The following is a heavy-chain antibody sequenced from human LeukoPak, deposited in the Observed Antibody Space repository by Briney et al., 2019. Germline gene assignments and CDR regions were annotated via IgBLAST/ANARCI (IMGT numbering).Heavy chain of an antibody. Sequence: GGSLRLSCAASGFTFSSYSMNWVRQAPGKGLEWVSSISSSSSYICYADSVKGRFTISRDNAKNSLYLQMNSLRAEDTAVYYCARDSRYSRKYFDYWGQGNLVTVSS. J-gene: IGHJ4*02. CDR2: ISSSSSYI. V-gene: IGHV3-21*01. CDR3: ARDSRYSRKYFDY. CDR1: GFTFSSYS. D-gene: IGHD6-13*01.